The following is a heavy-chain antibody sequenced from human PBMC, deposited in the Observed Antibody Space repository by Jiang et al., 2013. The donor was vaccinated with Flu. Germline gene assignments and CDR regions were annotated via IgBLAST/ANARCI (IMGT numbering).Heavy chain of an antibody. CDR2: IYHSGST. Sequence: GSGLVKPSETLSLTCTVSGYSISSGYYWGWIRQPPGKGLEWIGSIYHSGSTYYNPSLKSRVTISLDTSKNQFSLKLSSVTAADTAVYYCATLYTGSGSYSDNFRWGQGTLVTVSS. V-gene: IGHV4-38-2*02. J-gene: IGHJ4*02. D-gene: IGHD3-10*01. CDR3: ATLYTGSGSYSDNFR. CDR1: GYSISSGYY.